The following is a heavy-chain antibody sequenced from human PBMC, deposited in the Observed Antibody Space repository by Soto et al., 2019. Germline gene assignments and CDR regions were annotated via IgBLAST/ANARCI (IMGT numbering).Heavy chain of an antibody. D-gene: IGHD1-26*01. J-gene: IGHJ4*02. CDR3: ARGRVVGATYPFDY. CDR2: IIPIFGTA. CDR1: GGTFSIYA. Sequence: QVQLVQSGAEVKKPGSSVKVSCKASGGTFSIYAISWVRQAPGQGLEWMGGIIPIFGTANYAQKFQGRGTITADESTSTAYMELSSLRSEDTAVYYCARGRVVGATYPFDYWGQGTLVTVSS. V-gene: IGHV1-69*01.